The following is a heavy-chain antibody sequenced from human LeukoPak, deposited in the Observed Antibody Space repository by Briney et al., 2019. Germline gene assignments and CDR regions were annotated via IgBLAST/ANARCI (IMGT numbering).Heavy chain of an antibody. V-gene: IGHV4-39*01. CDR1: GGSISSSSHY. CDR3: ARGSWRQLVYPRFDY. J-gene: IGHJ4*02. CDR2: IYYSGST. D-gene: IGHD6-6*01. Sequence: SETLSLTXTVSGGSISSSSHYWGWIRQPPGKGPEWIGSIYYSGSTFYKPSLKSRVTISADTSKNQLSLKLSSVTAADTAVYYCARGSWRQLVYPRFDYWGQGTLVTVSS.